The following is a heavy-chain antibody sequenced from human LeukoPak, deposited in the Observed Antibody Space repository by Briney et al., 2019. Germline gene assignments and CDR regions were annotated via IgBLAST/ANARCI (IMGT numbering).Heavy chain of an antibody. V-gene: IGHV5-51*01. D-gene: IGHD2-2*02. J-gene: IGHJ4*02. CDR3: ARLVGYCSSTSCYTPFDY. CDR2: IYPGDSDT. CDR1: GYSFTSYW. Sequence: GESLKISCKASGYSFTSYWIGWVRQVPGKGLEWMGIIYPGDSDTRYSPSFQGQVTISADKSISTAYLQWSSLKASDTAMYYCARLVGYCSSTSCYTPFDYWGQGTLVTVSS.